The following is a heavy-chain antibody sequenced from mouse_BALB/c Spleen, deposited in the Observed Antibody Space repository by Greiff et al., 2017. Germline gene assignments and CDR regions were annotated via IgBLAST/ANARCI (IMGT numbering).Heavy chain of an antibody. J-gene: IGHJ3*01. CDR3: ARRGNLVWYPLEY. V-gene: IGHV5-15*02. CDR1: GFTFSDYG. CDR2: ISNLAYSI. D-gene: IGHD2-10*02. Sequence: EVMLVESGEGLVQPGGSRKLSCAASGFTFSDYGMAWVRQAPGKGPEWVAFISNLAYSIYYADTVTGRFTISRENAKNTLYLEMSSLRSEDTAMYYCARRGNLVWYPLEYWGQGTLVTVSA.